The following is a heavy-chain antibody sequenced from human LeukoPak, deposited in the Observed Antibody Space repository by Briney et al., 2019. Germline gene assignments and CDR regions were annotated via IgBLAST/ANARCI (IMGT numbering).Heavy chain of an antibody. J-gene: IGHJ4*02. CDR1: GFTFSSYW. D-gene: IGHD4-17*01. Sequence: VGSLRLSCAASGFTFSSYWMHWVRRAPGNGLGWGSGINGDGTSTSYADSVKGRFTISRDNATNTLYLQMNGLRAEDTAVYYCVRFPMTTVTTGDYWGQGTLVTVSS. CDR2: INGDGTST. V-gene: IGHV3-74*01. CDR3: VRFPMTTVTTGDY.